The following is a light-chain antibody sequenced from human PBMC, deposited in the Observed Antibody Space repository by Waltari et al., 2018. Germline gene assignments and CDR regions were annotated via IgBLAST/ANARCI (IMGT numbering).Light chain of an antibody. Sequence: ETVVTQSPATLSVSPGETATLTCRASQIIASNLAWDQQKPGQPPWPLIHSASSRATGVPTRFSGSRSGTQFTLTIDSLQSEDAAVYYCHQYNNWPPWTFGQGTKVEIK. CDR1: QIIASN. CDR2: SAS. J-gene: IGKJ1*01. CDR3: HQYNNWPPWT. V-gene: IGKV3-15*01.